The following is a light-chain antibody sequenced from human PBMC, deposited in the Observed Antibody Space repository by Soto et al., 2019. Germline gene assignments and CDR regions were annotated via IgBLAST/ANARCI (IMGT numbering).Light chain of an antibody. J-gene: IGLJ1*01. Sequence: QSVLAQPASVSGSPGQSITVSCTGTSSDIGAYDYVSWYQQHPGKAPKVIISGVSKRPSGVSHRFSGSKSGNTASLTISGLQAEDEADYYCSSYTSSSTVGVFGTGTKVTVL. V-gene: IGLV2-14*01. CDR2: GVS. CDR1: SSDIGAYDY. CDR3: SSYTSSSTVGV.